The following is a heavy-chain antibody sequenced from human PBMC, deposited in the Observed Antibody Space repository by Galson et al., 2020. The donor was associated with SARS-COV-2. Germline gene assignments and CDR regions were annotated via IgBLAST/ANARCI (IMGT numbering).Heavy chain of an antibody. CDR2: ISSSSSYI. Sequence: GGSLRLSCAASGFTFSSYSMNWVRQAPGKGLEWVSSISSSSSYIYYADSVKGRFTISRDNAKNSLYLQMNSLRAEDTAVYYCARDGGYDSSGYYYSAFDIWGQGTMVTVSS. V-gene: IGHV3-21*01. CDR3: ARDGGYDSSGYYYSAFDI. J-gene: IGHJ3*02. D-gene: IGHD3-22*01. CDR1: GFTFSSYS.